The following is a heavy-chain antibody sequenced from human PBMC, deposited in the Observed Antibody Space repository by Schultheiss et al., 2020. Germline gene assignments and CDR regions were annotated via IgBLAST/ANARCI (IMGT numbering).Heavy chain of an antibody. CDR2: IYSGGST. D-gene: IGHD2-21*01. J-gene: IGHJ4*02. Sequence: GESLKSSCAASGFTVSSNYMSWVRQAPGKGLEWVSVIYSGGSTYYADSVKGRFTISRDNSKNTLYLQMNSLRAEDTAVYYCARFVGAFDYWGQGTLVTVSS. CDR1: GFTVSSNY. CDR3: ARFVGAFDY. V-gene: IGHV3-66*01.